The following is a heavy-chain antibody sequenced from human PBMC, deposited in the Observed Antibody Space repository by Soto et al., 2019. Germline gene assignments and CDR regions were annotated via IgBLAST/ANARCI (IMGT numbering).Heavy chain of an antibody. Sequence: QVQLVQSGAEVKKPGSSVKVSCKAPGGTFSSYAISWVRQAPGQGLEWMGGIIPIFGTAKYAQKFQGRVTITAEESTSTGYMELSSLRSEDTAVYYCARSQGGSSSLDIYYYYYYGMDVWGQGTKVTVSS. CDR1: GGTFSSYA. J-gene: IGHJ6*02. V-gene: IGHV1-69*01. CDR3: ARSQGGSSSLDIYYYYYYGMDV. D-gene: IGHD2-15*01. CDR2: IIPIFGTA.